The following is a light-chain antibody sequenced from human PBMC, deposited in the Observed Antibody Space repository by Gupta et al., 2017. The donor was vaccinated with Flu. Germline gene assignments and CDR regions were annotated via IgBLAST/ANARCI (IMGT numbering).Light chain of an antibody. Sequence: QSALTQPPSASGSPGQSVTISCTGTSSDVGGHNYVSWYQHHPNKAPKLIIYDVTKRPSGVPDRFSGSKSGNTASLTVSGLQAEDEANYYCSSLASSNTYVFGTGTKVTVL. V-gene: IGLV2-8*01. CDR2: DVT. J-gene: IGLJ1*01. CDR1: SSDVGGHNY. CDR3: SSLASSNTYV.